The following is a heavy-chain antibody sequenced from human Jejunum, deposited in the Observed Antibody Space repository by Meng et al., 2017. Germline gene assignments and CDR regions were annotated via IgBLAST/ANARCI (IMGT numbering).Heavy chain of an antibody. CDR1: GVSTTAPFY. Sequence: VQLQEPGPRLVKPSWTLSLTCTVSGVSTTAPFYWTWIRQAPWKGLEWIAEVWPSGATYYNPSLSSRITISIDTSNNQFSLEVAFLTAADTAVYYCARAIRERYFDSWGQGTLVTVSS. CDR2: VWPSGAT. D-gene: IGHD1-14*01. CDR3: ARAIRERYFDS. V-gene: IGHV4-59*12. J-gene: IGHJ4*02.